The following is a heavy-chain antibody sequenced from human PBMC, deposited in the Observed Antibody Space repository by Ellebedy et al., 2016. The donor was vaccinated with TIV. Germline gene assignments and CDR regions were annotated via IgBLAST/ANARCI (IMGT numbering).Heavy chain of an antibody. CDR2: IIPIFGTA. V-gene: IGHV1-69*05. CDR1: GGTFSSYA. J-gene: IGHJ6*03. Sequence: ASVKVSCKASGGTFSSYAISWVRQAPGQGLEWMGGIIPIFGTANYAQKLQGRVTMTTDTSTSTAYMELRSLRSDDTSVYYCARENDGGCSGGSCYSYYYYYYMDVWGKGTTVTVSS. CDR3: ARENDGGCSGGSCYSYYYYYYMDV. D-gene: IGHD2-15*01.